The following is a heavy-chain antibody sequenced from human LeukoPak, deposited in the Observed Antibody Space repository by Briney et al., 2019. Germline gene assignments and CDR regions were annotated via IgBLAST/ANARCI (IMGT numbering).Heavy chain of an antibody. J-gene: IGHJ4*02. V-gene: IGHV4-59*01. CDR2: IYYSGST. Sequence: SETLSLTRTVSGGSISSYYWSWIRQPPGKGLEWIGYIYYSGSTNYNPSLKSRVTISVDTSKNQFSLKLSSVTAADTAVYYCARAGGGPYSYDSSGYLYFDYWGKGTLVTVSS. CDR3: ARAGGGPYSYDSSGYLYFDY. D-gene: IGHD3-22*01. CDR1: GGSISSYY.